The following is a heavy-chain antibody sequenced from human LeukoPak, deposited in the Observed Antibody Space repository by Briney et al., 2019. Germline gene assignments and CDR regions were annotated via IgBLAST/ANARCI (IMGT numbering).Heavy chain of an antibody. CDR1: GYTFTGYY. CDR2: INPNSGGT. V-gene: IGHV1-2*02. CDR3: ARRYCSGGSCYSEYAFDI. D-gene: IGHD2-15*01. J-gene: IGHJ3*02. Sequence: GASVKVSCKASGYTFTGYYMHWVRQAPGQGLEWMGWINPNSGGTNYAQKFQGRVTMTRDTSISTAYMELSRLRSDDTAVYYCARRYCSGGSCYSEYAFDIWGQGTMVTVSS.